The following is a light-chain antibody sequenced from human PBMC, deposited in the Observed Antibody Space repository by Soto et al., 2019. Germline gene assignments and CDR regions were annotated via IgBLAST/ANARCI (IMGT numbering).Light chain of an antibody. J-gene: IGKJ1*01. CDR2: GAS. V-gene: IGKV3-15*01. CDR3: QQYRNWPRT. CDR1: QSVDIN. Sequence: EIVMTQSPATLPVSPGDRATLSCRASQSVDINLAWYQQKPGQAPRLLIYGASTRATDMPGRFSGRGSGTEFTLTISSLQSEDYAVYYCQQYRNWPRTFGQGTKVDI.